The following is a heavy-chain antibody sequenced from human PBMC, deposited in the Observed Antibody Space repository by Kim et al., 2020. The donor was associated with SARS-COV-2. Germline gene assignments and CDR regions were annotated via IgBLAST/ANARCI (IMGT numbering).Heavy chain of an antibody. V-gene: IGHV3-23*01. Sequence: GGSLRLSCAASGFTFSSFGMSWVRQAPGKGLECVSVITSGGSITYADSVKGRFTISRDNSKNTLYLQMNSLRADDTAVYYCSKPPPSSYSVGRYYFDHWG. J-gene: IGHJ4*01. D-gene: IGHD6-19*01. CDR2: ITSGGSI. CDR3: SKPPPSSYSVGRYYFDH. CDR1: GFTFSSFG.